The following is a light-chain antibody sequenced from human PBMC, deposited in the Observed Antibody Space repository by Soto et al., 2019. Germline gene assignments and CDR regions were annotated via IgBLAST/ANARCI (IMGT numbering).Light chain of an antibody. CDR3: QQSYSTPPYT. Sequence: DIQMTQSPSSLSASVGDRVTITCRASQSISSYLNWYQQKPGKAPKLLIYAASSLQSGVPSRFSGSGSGTDLTLTISSLQPEDFVTYYCQQSYSTPPYTFGQGTQLEIK. CDR2: AAS. V-gene: IGKV1-39*01. CDR1: QSISSY. J-gene: IGKJ2*01.